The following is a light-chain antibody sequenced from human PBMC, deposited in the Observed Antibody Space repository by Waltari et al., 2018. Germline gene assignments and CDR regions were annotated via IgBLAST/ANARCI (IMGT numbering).Light chain of an antibody. CDR2: AAS. CDR3: QQSYSLGIT. Sequence: DIQMTQSPSSLSASVGYRVTITCRASQSISSYLNWYQQKPGKAPKLLLYAASSLQSGVPSRFSGSGSGTDFTLTISSLQPEDFATYYCQQSYSLGITFGQGTRLEIK. V-gene: IGKV1-39*01. J-gene: IGKJ5*01. CDR1: QSISSY.